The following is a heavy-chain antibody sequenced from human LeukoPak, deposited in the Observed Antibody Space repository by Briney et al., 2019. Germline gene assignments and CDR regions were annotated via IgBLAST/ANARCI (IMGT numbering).Heavy chain of an antibody. CDR3: ARAKRDYYDNSGYESYYYFMDV. V-gene: IGHV4-38-2*02. CDR2: IYRSGDT. Sequence: SETLSLTCTVSGGSISSDWYWGWVRQPPGNGLEWIGAIYRSGDTYYNPSLKSRVTISLDTSKNQFSLRLNSVTAADTAVYYCARAKRDYYDNSGYESYYYFMDVWGKGTTVTVSS. J-gene: IGHJ6*03. D-gene: IGHD3-22*01. CDR1: GGSISSDWY.